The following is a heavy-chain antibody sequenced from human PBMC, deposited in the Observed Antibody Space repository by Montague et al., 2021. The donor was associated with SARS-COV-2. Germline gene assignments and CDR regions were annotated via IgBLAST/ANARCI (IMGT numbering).Heavy chain of an antibody. D-gene: IGHD3-10*01. CDR1: GFTFRSYW. CDR2: IKPDGTST. Sequence: SLRLSCAASGFTFRSYWMHWVRQVPGRGPVWVSRIKPDGTSTNYAASVKGRFTISRDNAKNTLSLQMNNLRAEDTAVYYCVPPLWFGDSDYFFESWGQGTLVTVPS. V-gene: IGHV3-74*01. J-gene: IGHJ4*02. CDR3: VPPLWFGDSDYFFES.